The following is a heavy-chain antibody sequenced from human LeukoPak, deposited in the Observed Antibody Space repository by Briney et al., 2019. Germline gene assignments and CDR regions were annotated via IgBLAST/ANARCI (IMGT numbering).Heavy chain of an antibody. Sequence: GSSVKVSCKASRGTFSSYTISWVRQAPGQGLEWMGRIIPILGIANYAQKFQGRVTITADKSASTAYMELSSLRSEDTAVYYCARDSDWNYPFDYWGQGTLVTVSS. CDR3: ARDSDWNYPFDY. V-gene: IGHV1-69*04. J-gene: IGHJ4*02. CDR2: IIPILGIA. CDR1: RGTFSSYT. D-gene: IGHD1-7*01.